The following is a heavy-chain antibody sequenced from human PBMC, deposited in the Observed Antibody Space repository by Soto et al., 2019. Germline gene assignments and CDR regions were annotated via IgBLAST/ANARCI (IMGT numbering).Heavy chain of an antibody. V-gene: IGHV1-69*13. CDR1: GGTLSSYA. Sequence: SVKVSCKASGGTLSSYAISWVRQAPGQGLEWMGGIIPMFGTANYAQKFQGRVTITADESTSTAYMELSSLRSEDTAVYYCARGFIAAAGIEYYYFGMDVWGQGTTVTVSS. J-gene: IGHJ6*02. D-gene: IGHD6-13*01. CDR2: IIPMFGTA. CDR3: ARGFIAAAGIEYYYFGMDV.